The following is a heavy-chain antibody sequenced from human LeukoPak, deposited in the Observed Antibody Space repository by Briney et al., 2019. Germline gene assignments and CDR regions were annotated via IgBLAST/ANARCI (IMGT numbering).Heavy chain of an antibody. D-gene: IGHD6-19*01. CDR3: ARADIRAIASSGWYGFDY. CDR2: ISGYNGNI. V-gene: IGHV1-18*01. Sequence: ASVKVSRKASGYTFTSYGISWVRQAPGQGLEWMGWISGYNGNINYAQKLQGRVTMTTDTSTSTAYMELRSLRSDDTAVYYCARADIRAIASSGWYGFDYWGQGTLVTVSS. J-gene: IGHJ4*02. CDR1: GYTFTSYG.